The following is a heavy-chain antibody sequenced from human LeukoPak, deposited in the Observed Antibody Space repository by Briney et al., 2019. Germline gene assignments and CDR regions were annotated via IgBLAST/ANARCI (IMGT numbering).Heavy chain of an antibody. J-gene: IGHJ4*02. CDR2: IYHSGST. Sequence: SETLSLTCAVSGYSISSGYYWGWIRQPPGEGLEWIGSIYHSGSTYYNPSLKSRVTISVDTSKNQFSLKLSSVTAADTAVYYCARRYGSGWPTFDYWGQGTPVTVSS. CDR3: ARRYGSGWPTFDY. D-gene: IGHD6-19*01. V-gene: IGHV4-38-2*01. CDR1: GYSISSGYY.